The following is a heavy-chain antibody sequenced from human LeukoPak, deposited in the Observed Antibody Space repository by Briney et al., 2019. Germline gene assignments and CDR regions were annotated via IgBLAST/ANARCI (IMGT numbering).Heavy chain of an antibody. CDR1: GYTFTSYG. CDR3: ARSPVDQQQLVLWADY. Sequence: ASVKVSCKASGYTFTSYGISWVRQALGQGLEWMGWISAYNGNTNYAQKLQGRVTMTTDTSTSTAYMELRSLRSDDTAVYYCARSPVDQQQLVLWADYWGQGTLVTVSS. V-gene: IGHV1-18*01. J-gene: IGHJ4*02. D-gene: IGHD6-13*01. CDR2: ISAYNGNT.